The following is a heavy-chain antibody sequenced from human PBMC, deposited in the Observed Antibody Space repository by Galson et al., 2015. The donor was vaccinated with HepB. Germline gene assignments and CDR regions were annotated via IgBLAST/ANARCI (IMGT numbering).Heavy chain of an antibody. Sequence: SETLSLTCAVYGGSFRGYYWTWIRQPPGKGLGWIGESNHSGSTNYNPSLKSRITISVDTSKNQFTLKLNSVTAADTAVYYCARGLYDYIWGSYRPIPPCYMDVWGKGTTVTVSS. V-gene: IGHV4-34*01. CDR1: GGSFRGYY. CDR2: SNHSGST. J-gene: IGHJ6*03. CDR3: ARGLYDYIWGSYRPIPPCYMDV. D-gene: IGHD3-16*02.